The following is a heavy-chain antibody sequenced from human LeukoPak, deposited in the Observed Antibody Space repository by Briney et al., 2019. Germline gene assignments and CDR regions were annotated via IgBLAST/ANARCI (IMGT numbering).Heavy chain of an antibody. D-gene: IGHD3-10*01. CDR2: IYYSGST. V-gene: IGHV4-39*07. J-gene: IGHJ4*02. Sequence: SETLSLTCTVSGGSISSSSYYWGWIRQPPGKGLEWIGSIYYSGSTYYNPSLKSRVTISVDTSKNQFSLKLSSVTAADTAVYYCARDLLWFGELSHFDYRGQGTLVTVSS. CDR3: ARDLLWFGELSHFDY. CDR1: GGSISSSSYY.